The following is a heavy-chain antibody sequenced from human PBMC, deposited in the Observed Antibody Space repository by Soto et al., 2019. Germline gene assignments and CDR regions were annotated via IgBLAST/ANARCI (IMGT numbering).Heavy chain of an antibody. CDR2: TYYSGST. CDR3: ARGPDCISTSCPKNRYSKYYGSGSFDY. D-gene: IGHD3-10*01. J-gene: IGHJ4*02. CDR1: GGSISSGGYY. Sequence: PSETLSLTCTVSGGSISSGGYYWSWIRQHPGKGLEWIGYTYYSGSTYYNPSLKSRVTISVDTSKNQFSLKLSSVTAADTAVYYCARGPDCISTSCPKNRYSKYYGSGSFDYWGQGTLVTVSS. V-gene: IGHV4-31*02.